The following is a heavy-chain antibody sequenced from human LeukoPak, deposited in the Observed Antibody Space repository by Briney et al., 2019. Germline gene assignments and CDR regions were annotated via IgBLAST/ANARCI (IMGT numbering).Heavy chain of an antibody. Sequence: ASVKVSCKASGYTFTVYNMQWVRQAPGRGLEWMGYINPQTGDAHYGEKFKGRVTMTRDTSIDTAYMELSRLTSDDTAVYYCAKDFAXXGFDVWGPGSLVTVSS. CDR2: INPQTGDA. CDR3: AKDFAXXGFDV. J-gene: IGHJ2*01. CDR1: GYTFTVYN. V-gene: IGHV1-2*02.